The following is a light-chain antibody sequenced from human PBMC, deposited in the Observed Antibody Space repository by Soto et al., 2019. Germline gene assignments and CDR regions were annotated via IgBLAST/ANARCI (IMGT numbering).Light chain of an antibody. Sequence: EIVLTQSPGTLSLSPGERATLSCRASQSVSSSYLAWYQQKPGQAPRLLIYGASSRATGIPDRFGGSGSGTDFTLTISRLEPEDFAVYYCQQYGSPVTFGGGTKVEIK. CDR1: QSVSSSY. CDR3: QQYGSPVT. CDR2: GAS. J-gene: IGKJ4*01. V-gene: IGKV3-20*01.